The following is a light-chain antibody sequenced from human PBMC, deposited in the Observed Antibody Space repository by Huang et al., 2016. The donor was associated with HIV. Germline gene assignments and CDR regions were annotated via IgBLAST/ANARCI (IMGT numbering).Light chain of an antibody. CDR1: QSGRTY. CDR3: QQRGAWPLT. J-gene: IGKJ4*01. Sequence: EIVLTQSPATLSLSPGERAILSCRASQSGRTYLAWYQQKPGQAPRLLIYDASNRATGIPARFSGSGSGTDFTLTISNLQSEDFAVYYCQQRGAWPLTFGGGTKVEI. CDR2: DAS. V-gene: IGKV3-11*01.